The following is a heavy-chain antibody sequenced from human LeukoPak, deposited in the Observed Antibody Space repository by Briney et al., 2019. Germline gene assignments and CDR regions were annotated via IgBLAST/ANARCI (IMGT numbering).Heavy chain of an antibody. CDR3: AKDREEQLVRGWFDP. CDR1: GFTFSSYS. V-gene: IGHV3-30*02. D-gene: IGHD6-13*01. Sequence: PGGSLRLSCAASGFTFSSYSMHWVRQAPGKGLEWVAFMRYNGGNGYYADSVKGRFTISRDNLKSMLYLQMNSLRTDDTGLYFCAKDREEQLVRGWFDPWGQGTLVTVSS. CDR2: MRYNGGNG. J-gene: IGHJ5*02.